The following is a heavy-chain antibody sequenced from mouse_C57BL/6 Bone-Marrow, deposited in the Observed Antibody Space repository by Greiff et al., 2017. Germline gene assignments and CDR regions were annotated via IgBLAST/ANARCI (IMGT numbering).Heavy chain of an antibody. J-gene: IGHJ3*01. CDR1: GYTFTSYW. D-gene: IGHD2-4*01. CDR3: ARDDYDGAWFAY. CDR2: IDPSDSYT. Sequence: QVQLQQPGAELVKPGASVKLSCKASGYTFTSYWMQWVKQRPGQGLEWIGEIDPSDSYTNYNQKFKGKATLTVGTSSSTAYMQLSSLTSEDSAVYYGARDDYDGAWFAYWGQGTLVTVSA. V-gene: IGHV1-50*01.